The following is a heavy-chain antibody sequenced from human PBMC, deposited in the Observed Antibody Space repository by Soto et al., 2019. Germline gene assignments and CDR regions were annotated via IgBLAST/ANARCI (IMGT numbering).Heavy chain of an antibody. J-gene: IGHJ4*02. CDR1: GFTFSSFT. CDR2: INSNGGSA. Sequence: GGSLRLACAASGFTFSSFTMHWVRQAPGKGLEYVSAINSNGGSAYYGDSVKGRFTISRDNPKNTLYLQMSSLRVEDTAVYYCVTNSGWSLRDFDDWGQGTLVTGSS. V-gene: IGHV3-64D*08. CDR3: VTNSGWSLRDFDD. D-gene: IGHD6-19*01.